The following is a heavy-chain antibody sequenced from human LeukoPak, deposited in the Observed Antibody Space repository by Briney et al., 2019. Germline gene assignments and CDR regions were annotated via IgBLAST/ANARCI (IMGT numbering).Heavy chain of an antibody. CDR1: GGSISVMSYY. V-gene: IGHV4-39*07. J-gene: IGHJ3*02. CDR2: IYYSGST. CDR3: ARVYGSGYDFRGAFDI. D-gene: IGHD5-12*01. Sequence: SETLSLTCTVSGGSISVMSYYWGWIRQPPGKGLEWIASIYYSGSTYFNPSLKSRVTISVDTSKNQFSLRLSSVNAADTAVYYCARVYGSGYDFRGAFDIWGQGTMVTVSS.